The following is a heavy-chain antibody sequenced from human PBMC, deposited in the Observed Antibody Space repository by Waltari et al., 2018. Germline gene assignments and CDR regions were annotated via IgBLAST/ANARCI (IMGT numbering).Heavy chain of an antibody. V-gene: IGHV3-23*03. CDR2: IYSGGST. CDR1: GFTFSSYA. D-gene: IGHD3-3*01. CDR3: AKGEWLLDAFDI. Sequence: EVQLLESGGGLVQPGGSLRLSCAASGFTFSSYAMSWVRQAPGKGLEWVSVIYSGGSTYYADSGKGRFTISRDNSKNTLYLQMNSLRAEDTAVYYCAKGEWLLDAFDIWGQGTMVTVSS. J-gene: IGHJ3*02.